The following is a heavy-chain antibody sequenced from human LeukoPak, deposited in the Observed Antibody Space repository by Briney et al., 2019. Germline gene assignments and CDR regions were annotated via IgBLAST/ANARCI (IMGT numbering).Heavy chain of an antibody. CDR1: GFTFSSYG. Sequence: GGSLGLSCAASGFTFSSYGMHWVRQAPGKGLEWVAVIWYDGSNKYYADSVKGRFTISRDNSKNTLYLQMNSLRAEDTAVYYCAGPLSSNVGLLNSWGQGTLVTVSS. V-gene: IGHV3-33*01. CDR2: IWYDGSNK. CDR3: AGPLSSNVGLLNS. J-gene: IGHJ4*02. D-gene: IGHD6-13*01.